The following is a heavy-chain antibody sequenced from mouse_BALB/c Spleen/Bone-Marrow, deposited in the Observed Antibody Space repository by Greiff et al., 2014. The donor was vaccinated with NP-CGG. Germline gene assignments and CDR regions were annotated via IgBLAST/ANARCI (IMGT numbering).Heavy chain of an antibody. CDR2: IYPYSGGT. CDR3: ARGNWEFAY. J-gene: IGHJ3*01. V-gene: IGHV1S29*02. D-gene: IGHD4-1*01. Sequence: VQLQQPGPELVRPGASVKISCKASGYTFTDYNIYWVKQSHGKSLEWIGYIYPYSGGTGYNQKFKSKATLTVDNSSTTAYMELRSLTSEDSAVYYCARGNWEFAYWGQGTLVTVST. CDR1: GYTFTDYN.